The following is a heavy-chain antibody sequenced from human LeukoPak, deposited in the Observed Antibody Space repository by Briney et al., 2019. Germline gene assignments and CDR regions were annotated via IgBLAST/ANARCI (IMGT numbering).Heavy chain of an antibody. CDR1: GYTFTSYG. CDR3: ARVYYDFWSGYCPDY. V-gene: IGHV1-18*01. Sequence: WASVKVSCKASGYTFTSYGISLVRQAPGQGLEWMGWISAYNGNTNYAQKLQGRVTMTTDTSTSTAYMELRSLRSDDTAVYYCARVYYDFWSGYCPDYWGQGTLVTVSS. J-gene: IGHJ4*02. CDR2: ISAYNGNT. D-gene: IGHD3-3*01.